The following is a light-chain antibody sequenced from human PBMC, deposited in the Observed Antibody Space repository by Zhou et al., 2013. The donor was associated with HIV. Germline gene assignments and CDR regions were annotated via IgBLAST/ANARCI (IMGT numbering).Light chain of an antibody. Sequence: DIQMTQSPSSVSASVGDRITITCRASQGISKWLAWYQQKPGKAPKLLIYKASSLESGVPSRFSGSGSGTEFTLTISSLQPDDFATYYCQQCDSYSITFGQGTRLDIK. CDR2: KAS. CDR1: QGISKW. CDR3: QQCDSYSIT. J-gene: IGKJ5*01. V-gene: IGKV1-5*03.